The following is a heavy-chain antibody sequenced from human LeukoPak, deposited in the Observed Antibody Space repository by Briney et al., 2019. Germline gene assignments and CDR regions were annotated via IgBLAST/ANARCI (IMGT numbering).Heavy chain of an antibody. CDR2: IYSSEST. V-gene: IGHV4-59*01. CDR3: ARHTHSIARYYFYY. Sequence: SETLSLTCTVSGGSMSSYYWSWVRQPPGKGLEWIGHIYSSESTNYNPSLKSRVTMSVDTSNNQFSPRLSSVTAADTAVYYCARHTHSIARYYFYYWGQGTLVTVSS. CDR1: GGSMSSYY. J-gene: IGHJ4*02. D-gene: IGHD6-13*01.